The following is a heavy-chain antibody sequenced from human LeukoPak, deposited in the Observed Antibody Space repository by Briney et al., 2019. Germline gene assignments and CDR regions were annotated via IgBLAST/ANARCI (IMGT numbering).Heavy chain of an antibody. V-gene: IGHV4-39*07. CDR3: ARMSFDY. J-gene: IGHJ4*02. Sequence: SETLSLTCTVSGGSISSSSYYWGWIRQPPGKGLEWIGSIYYSGSTYYNPSLKSRVTISVDTSKNQFSLKLSSVTAADTAVYYCARMSFDYWGQGTLVTVSS. CDR2: IYYSGST. CDR1: GGSISSSSYY.